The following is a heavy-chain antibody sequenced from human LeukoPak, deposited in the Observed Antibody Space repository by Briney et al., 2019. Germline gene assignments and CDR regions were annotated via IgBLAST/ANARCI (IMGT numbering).Heavy chain of an antibody. Sequence: SETLSLTCAVNGGSISGYYWNWIRQPPGKRLEWIGEINHSGNTNYNPSLKRRLTISVDTSQNQFSLRLNSVTAADTAVYYCARGRYLTTLGGAAAGLLDSWGQGNLVTVSS. J-gene: IGHJ4*02. CDR2: INHSGNT. D-gene: IGHD6-13*01. V-gene: IGHV4-34*01. CDR1: GGSISGYY. CDR3: ARGRYLTTLGGAAAGLLDS.